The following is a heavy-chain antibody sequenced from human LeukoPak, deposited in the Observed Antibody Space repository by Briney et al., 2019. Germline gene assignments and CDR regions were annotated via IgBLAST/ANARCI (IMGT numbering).Heavy chain of an antibody. J-gene: IGHJ4*02. CDR2: IWYDGSNK. Sequence: GGSLRLSCAASGFTFSSYGMHWVRQAPGKGLEWVAVIWYDGSNKYYADSVKGRFTISRDNSKNTLYLQMNSLRAEDTAVYYCARGGPRRYCSGGSCYFDYWGRGTLVTVSS. CDR1: GFTFSSYG. V-gene: IGHV3-33*01. D-gene: IGHD2-15*01. CDR3: ARGGPRRYCSGGSCYFDY.